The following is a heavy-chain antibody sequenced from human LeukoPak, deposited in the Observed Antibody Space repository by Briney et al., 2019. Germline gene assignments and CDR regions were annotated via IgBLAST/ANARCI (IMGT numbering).Heavy chain of an antibody. CDR2: TYYRSKWYN. J-gene: IGHJ4*02. CDR1: GDSVSSNSAA. CDR3: ASESDNGDITVV. D-gene: IGHD4-17*01. Sequence: SHTLSLTCGISGDSVSSNSAAWNWIRQSPSRGLEWLGRTYYRSKWYNDYAVSVKNRITINPNITKNQLSLQLNSVNPEDTDVYYCASESDNGDITVVWGQGTLVTVSS. V-gene: IGHV6-1*01.